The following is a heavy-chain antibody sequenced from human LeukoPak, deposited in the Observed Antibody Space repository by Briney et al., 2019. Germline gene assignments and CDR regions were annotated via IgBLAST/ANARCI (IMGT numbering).Heavy chain of an antibody. CDR2: IHSDGTT. D-gene: IGHD3-16*01. V-gene: IGHV4-4*09. CDR1: AGSISNYY. Sequence: SETLSLTCTVSAGSISNYYWGWIRQPPGKGLEYIGYIHSDGTTNYNPSLQSRVTVSLDTSRIQFSLRLYSVTAADAAVYFCARLNSLGGEALHFDSWGQGTLVTVSS. J-gene: IGHJ4*02. CDR3: ARLNSLGGEALHFDS.